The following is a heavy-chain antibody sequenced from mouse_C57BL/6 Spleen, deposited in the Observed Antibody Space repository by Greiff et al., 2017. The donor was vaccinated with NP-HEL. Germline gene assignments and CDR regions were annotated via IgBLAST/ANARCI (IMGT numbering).Heavy chain of an antibody. CDR3: AREIYYDYSFDY. CDR2: ISDGGSYT. D-gene: IGHD2-4*01. J-gene: IGHJ2*01. Sequence: EVQVVESGGGLVKPGGSLKLSCAASGFTFSSYAMSWVRQTPEKRLEWVATISDGGSYTYYPDNVKGRFTISRDNAKNNLYLQMSHLKSEDTAMYYCAREIYYDYSFDYWGQGTTLTVSS. V-gene: IGHV5-4*01. CDR1: GFTFSSYA.